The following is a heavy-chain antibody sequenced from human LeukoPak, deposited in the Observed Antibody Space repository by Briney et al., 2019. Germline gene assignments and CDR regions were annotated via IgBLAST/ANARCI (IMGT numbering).Heavy chain of an antibody. CDR3: ARTTAMVSDY. J-gene: IGHJ4*02. V-gene: IGHV4-59*01. Sequence: PETLSLTCTVSGGSISSYYWSWIRQPPGKGLEWIGYIYYSGSTNYNPSLKSRVTISVDTSKNQFSLKLSSVTAADTAVYYCARTTAMVSDYWGQGTLVTVSS. CDR1: GGSISSYY. CDR2: IYYSGST. D-gene: IGHD5-18*01.